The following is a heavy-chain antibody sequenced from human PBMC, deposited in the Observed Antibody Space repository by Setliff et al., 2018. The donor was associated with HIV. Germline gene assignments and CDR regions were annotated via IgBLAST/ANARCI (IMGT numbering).Heavy chain of an antibody. Sequence: SETLSLTCSVSGGSINRGTYYWTWIRQSAGKGLEWIGHIYITGDTAYNPSLKSRVTISVDTSKNQFSLKLSSVTAADTAVYYCARVGYHGSGGYSFDYWGQGTVVTVSS. J-gene: IGHJ4*02. D-gene: IGHD3-10*01. V-gene: IGHV4-61*09. CDR1: GGSINRGTYY. CDR3: ARVGYHGSGGYSFDY. CDR2: IYITGDT.